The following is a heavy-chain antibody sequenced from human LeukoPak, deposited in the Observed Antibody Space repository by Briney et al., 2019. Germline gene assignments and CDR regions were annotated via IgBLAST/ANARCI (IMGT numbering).Heavy chain of an antibody. D-gene: IGHD3-22*01. CDR1: GITFSNYW. CDR3: ASSPVITRD. CDR2: INSDGSRI. Sequence: QAAGSLRLSCAASGITFSNYWMHWVRHAPGKGPEWVSRINSDGSRITYADSVKGRFTISRDNAKNTLYLQMNSLRVEDTAVYYCASSPVITRDWGQGTLVTVSS. V-gene: IGHV3-74*01. J-gene: IGHJ4*02.